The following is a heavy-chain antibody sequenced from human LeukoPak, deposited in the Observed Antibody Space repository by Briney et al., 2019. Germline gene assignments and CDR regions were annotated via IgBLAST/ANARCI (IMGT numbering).Heavy chain of an antibody. CDR2: ISSSSSYI. J-gene: IGHJ4*02. CDR3: ARVSRGSPGY. D-gene: IGHD1-26*01. CDR1: GFTFSSYI. V-gene: IGHV3-21*01. Sequence: PGGSLRLSCAASGFTFSSYIMNWVCQAPGKGLEWVSSISSSSSYIYYADSVKGRFTISRDNAKNSLYLQMNSLRAEDTAVYYCARVSRGSPGYWGQGTLVTVSS.